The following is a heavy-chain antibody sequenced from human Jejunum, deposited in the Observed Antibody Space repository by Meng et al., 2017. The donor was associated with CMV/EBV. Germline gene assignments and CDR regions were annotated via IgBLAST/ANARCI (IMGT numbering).Heavy chain of an antibody. CDR1: FVFSTFS. D-gene: IGHD3-3*01. J-gene: IGHJ6*02. V-gene: IGHV3-21*01. CDR3: ASSPRDFWSGPSMDV. Sequence: FVFSTFSMKWVSQAPGKGLEWVATISSSSSYIYYGDSVKGRFIVSRDNAKNSLFLQMNSLRAEDTAVYYCASSPRDFWSGPSMDVWGLGTTVTVSS. CDR2: ISSSSSYI.